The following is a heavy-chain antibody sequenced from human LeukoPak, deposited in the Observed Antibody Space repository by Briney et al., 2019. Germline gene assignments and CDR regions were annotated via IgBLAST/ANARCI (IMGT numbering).Heavy chain of an antibody. J-gene: IGHJ4*02. V-gene: IGHV3-23*01. Sequence: EAGGSLRLSCAASGFTFTSYAMSWVRQAPGKGLEWVSAISTSGGTTYYADSVKGRFTISRDNPKNTLYLQMNSLRAEDTAIYYCAKRRSTVTTLDSWGQGTLVTVSS. D-gene: IGHD4-17*01. CDR3: AKRRSTVTTLDS. CDR2: ISTSGGTT. CDR1: GFTFTSYA.